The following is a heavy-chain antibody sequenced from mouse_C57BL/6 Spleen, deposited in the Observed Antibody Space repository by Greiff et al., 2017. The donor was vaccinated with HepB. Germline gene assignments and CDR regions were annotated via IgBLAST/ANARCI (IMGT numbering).Heavy chain of an antibody. V-gene: IGHV1-63*01. J-gene: IGHJ1*03. Sequence: VQLQQSGAELVRPGTSVKMSCKASGYTFTNYWIGWAKQRPGHGLEWIGDIYPGGGYTNYNEKFKGKATLTADKSSRTAYMQFSSLKSEDSAIYYCARRYYDGYLDVWGTGTTVTVSS. CDR1: GYTFTNYW. CDR2: IYPGGGYT. CDR3: ARRYYDGYLDV. D-gene: IGHD2-3*01.